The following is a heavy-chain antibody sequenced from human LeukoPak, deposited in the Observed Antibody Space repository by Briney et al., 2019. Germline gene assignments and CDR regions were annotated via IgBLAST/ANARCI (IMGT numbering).Heavy chain of an antibody. Sequence: APVTVSCKASGYTFTSYGNSWVRQAPGQGREWMGLISAYNGNTNYAQKLQGRVTMTTDTSTSTAYMELRSLRSDDTAVYYCARDLGYCSSTSCNYYYGMDVWGQGTTVTVSS. D-gene: IGHD2-2*01. J-gene: IGHJ6*02. CDR2: ISAYNGNT. CDR1: GYTFTSYG. CDR3: ARDLGYCSSTSCNYYYGMDV. V-gene: IGHV1-18*01.